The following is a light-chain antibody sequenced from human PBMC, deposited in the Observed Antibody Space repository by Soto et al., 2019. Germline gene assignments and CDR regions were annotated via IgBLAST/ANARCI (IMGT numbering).Light chain of an antibody. V-gene: IGKV3-15*01. CDR3: PQYNYWPRGT. CDR2: GAS. CDR1: QSVSSN. J-gene: IGKJ1*01. Sequence: ETVMTQSPATLSVSPGERATLSCRASQSVSSNLAWYQQKAGQAPRLRIYGASTRATGIPARFSGSGSGTEFTLSISSLQFADFAVYFCPQYNYWPRGTFGQGNKVDIK.